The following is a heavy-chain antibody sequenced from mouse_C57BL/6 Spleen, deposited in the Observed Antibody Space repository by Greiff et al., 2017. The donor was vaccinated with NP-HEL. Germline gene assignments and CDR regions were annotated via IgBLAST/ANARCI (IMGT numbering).Heavy chain of an antibody. CDR3: ARNYGSSSRWYFDV. CDR2: IDPSDSYT. CDR1: GYTFTSYW. D-gene: IGHD1-1*01. J-gene: IGHJ1*03. Sequence: QVQLQQPGAELVKPGASVKLSCKASGYTFTSYWMQWVKQRPGQGLEWIGEIDPSDSYTTYNQKFKGKATLTVDTSSSTAYMQLSSLTSEDSAVYYCARNYGSSSRWYFDVWGTGTTVTVSS. V-gene: IGHV1-50*01.